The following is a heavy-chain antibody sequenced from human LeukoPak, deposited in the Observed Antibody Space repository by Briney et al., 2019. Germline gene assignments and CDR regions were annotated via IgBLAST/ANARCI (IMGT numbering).Heavy chain of an antibody. CDR1: GGSISSYY. V-gene: IGHV4-34*01. Sequence: SETLSLTCTVSGGSISSYYWSWIRQPPGKGVEWIGEINHSGSTNYNPSRKSRVTISVDTSKNQFSLKLSSVTAADTAVYYCARRGNGEYGTNVHFDTWGQGTLVTVSS. CDR2: INHSGST. D-gene: IGHD4-17*01. J-gene: IGHJ5*02. CDR3: ARRGNGEYGTNVHFDT.